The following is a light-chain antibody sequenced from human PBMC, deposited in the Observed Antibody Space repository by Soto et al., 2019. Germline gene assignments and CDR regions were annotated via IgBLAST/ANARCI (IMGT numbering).Light chain of an antibody. Sequence: EIVLTQSPSTLSLSPGEGATLSCWASQTVSSNYLAWYQQRPGQAPRLIIYGASSRAAGIPDRFSGSGSGTDYTLTISSLEPEDCAVYYCQQRSNWPITFGQGTRLEIK. CDR3: QQRSNWPIT. CDR2: GAS. J-gene: IGKJ5*01. V-gene: IGKV3D-20*02. CDR1: QTVSSNY.